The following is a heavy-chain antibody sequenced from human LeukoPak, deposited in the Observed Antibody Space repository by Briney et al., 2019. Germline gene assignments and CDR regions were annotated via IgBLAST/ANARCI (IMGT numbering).Heavy chain of an antibody. CDR3: AKRVVVGATSPYSDFQD. J-gene: IGHJ1*01. D-gene: IGHD1-26*01. CDR2: ISGSGVTT. CDR1: GFTFSSYA. V-gene: IGHV3-23*01. Sequence: GGSLRLSCVASGFTFSSYAMGWVRQAPGKGLEWVSAISGSGVTTHYAGSVKGRFSISRDNSKNTLYLQMDSLRAGDTALYYCAKRVVVGATSPYSDFQDWGQGTLVTVSS.